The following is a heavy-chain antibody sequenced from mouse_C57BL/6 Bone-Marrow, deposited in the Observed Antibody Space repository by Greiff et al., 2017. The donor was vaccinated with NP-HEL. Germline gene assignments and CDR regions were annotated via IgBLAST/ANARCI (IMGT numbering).Heavy chain of an antibody. CDR2: ISSGGSYT. V-gene: IGHV5-6*01. CDR3: ARRGGYYAMDY. J-gene: IGHJ4*01. CDR1: GFTFSSYG. Sequence: EVQLVESGGDLVKPGGSLKLSCAASGFTFSSYGMSWVRQTPDKRLEWVATISSGGSYTYYPDSVKGRFTISRDNAKNTLYLQMSRLKSEDTAMYYCARRGGYYAMDYWGQGTSVTVSS.